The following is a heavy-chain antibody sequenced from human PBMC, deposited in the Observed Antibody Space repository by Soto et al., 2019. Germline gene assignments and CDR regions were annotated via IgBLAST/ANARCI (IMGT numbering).Heavy chain of an antibody. V-gene: IGHV4-61*01. Sequence: NPSETLSLTCTVSGGSASRGSYYWSWIRQPPGKGLEWIGYIYYSGSTNYNPSLKSRVTISVDTSKNQFSLKLSSVTAADTAVYYCARETGPDGYYGMDVWGQGTTVTVSS. CDR1: GGSASRGSYY. CDR2: IYYSGST. J-gene: IGHJ6*02. CDR3: ARETGPDGYYGMDV.